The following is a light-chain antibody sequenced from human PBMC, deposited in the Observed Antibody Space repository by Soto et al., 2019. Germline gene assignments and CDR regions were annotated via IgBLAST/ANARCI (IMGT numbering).Light chain of an antibody. CDR2: GAS. Sequence: EIVLTQSPGTLSLSPGDRATLSCRPSQSLSSSYLAWYQQKPGQAPRLLIYGASSRATGIPDRFSGSGSGTDFTLTISRLEPEDSALYFCQQYVDSPTFGQGTKVDIK. CDR1: QSLSSSY. J-gene: IGKJ1*01. CDR3: QQYVDSPT. V-gene: IGKV3-20*01.